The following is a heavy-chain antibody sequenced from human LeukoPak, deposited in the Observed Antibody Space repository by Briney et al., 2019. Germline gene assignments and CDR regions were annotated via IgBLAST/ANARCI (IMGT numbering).Heavy chain of an antibody. J-gene: IGHJ4*02. CDR3: ARSVVAAGDS. CDR2: TYYRSKWYN. D-gene: IGHD6-13*01. V-gene: IGHV6-1*01. Sequence: SQTLSLTCALSGDIFSSNSAAWHWFRQSPSRGLEWLGRTYYRSKWYNDYAVSVKGRITINPDTSKNQFSLQLNSVTPEDTAVYYCARSVVAAGDSWGQGTLVTVSS. CDR1: GDIFSSNSAA.